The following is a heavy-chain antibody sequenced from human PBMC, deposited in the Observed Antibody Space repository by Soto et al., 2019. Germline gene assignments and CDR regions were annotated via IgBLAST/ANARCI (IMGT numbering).Heavy chain of an antibody. J-gene: IGHJ4*02. V-gene: IGHV2-5*01. CDR1: GFSLSSIGVA. CDR3: AHSASVPCCYYFDS. D-gene: IGHD1-26*01. CDR2: LYWNDDR. Sequence: PTLVNPTQTLTLTCTFSGFSLSSIGVAVGWIRQPPGKALEWLALLYWNDDRRYSPSLKSRLTITKDTSKNQVVLTMTNMDPADTATYYCAHSASVPCCYYFDSWGQGTLVTVSS.